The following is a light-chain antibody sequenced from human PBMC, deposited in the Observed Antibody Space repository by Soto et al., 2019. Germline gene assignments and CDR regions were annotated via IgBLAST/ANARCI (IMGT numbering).Light chain of an antibody. CDR3: QQYDTYPWT. Sequence: DIQMTQSPSTLSASVGDRVTITCRASQSIENWLAWYQHKPGKAPNLLIYKASTLQSGVSSRFSGSGSGTGFTLTISNLQPDDFATYYCQQYDTYPWTFGQETKVEIK. CDR2: KAS. CDR1: QSIENW. V-gene: IGKV1-5*03. J-gene: IGKJ1*01.